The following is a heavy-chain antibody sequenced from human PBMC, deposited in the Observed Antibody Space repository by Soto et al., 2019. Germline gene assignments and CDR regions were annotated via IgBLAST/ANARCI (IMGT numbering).Heavy chain of an antibody. CDR2: IDPSDSYT. D-gene: IGHD3-9*01. Sequence: GESLKISCKGSGYSFTSYWISWVRQMPGKGLEWMGRIDPSDSYTNYSPSFQGHVTISADKSISTAYLQWSSLKASDTAMYYCARRGGYYDILDYYGMDVWGQGTTVTVSS. CDR1: GYSFTSYW. CDR3: ARRGGYYDILDYYGMDV. V-gene: IGHV5-10-1*01. J-gene: IGHJ6*02.